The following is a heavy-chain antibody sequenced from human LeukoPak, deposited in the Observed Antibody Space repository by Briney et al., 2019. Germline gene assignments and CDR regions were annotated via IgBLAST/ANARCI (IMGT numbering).Heavy chain of an antibody. J-gene: IGHJ4*02. CDR3: ARGDGYNSLDY. CDR2: IIPIFGTA. CDR1: GGSFSSYA. V-gene: IGHV1-69*13. Sequence: ASVKVSCKASGGSFSSYAISWVRQAPGQGLEWMGGIIPIFGTANYAQKFQGRVTITADESTSTAYMELSSLRSEDTAVYYCARGDGYNSLDYWGQGTLVTVSS. D-gene: IGHD5-24*01.